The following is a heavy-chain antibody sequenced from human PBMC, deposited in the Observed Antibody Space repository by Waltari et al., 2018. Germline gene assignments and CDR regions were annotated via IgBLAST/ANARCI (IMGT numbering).Heavy chain of an antibody. CDR2: IYPGDSDT. J-gene: IGHJ6*02. CDR1: GYSFTSYW. Sequence: EVQLVQSGAEVKKPGESLKISCKGSGYSFTSYWIGWVRQMPGNGLEWMGIIYPGDSDTRYSPSFQGQVTISADKSISTAYLQWSSLKASDTAMYYCARRRRITIFGVVTPEGMDVWGQGTTVTVSS. V-gene: IGHV5-51*03. CDR3: ARRRRITIFGVVTPEGMDV. D-gene: IGHD3-3*01.